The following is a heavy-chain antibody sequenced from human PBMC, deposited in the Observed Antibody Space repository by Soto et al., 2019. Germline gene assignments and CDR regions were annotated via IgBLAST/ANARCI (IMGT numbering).Heavy chain of an antibody. CDR1: GVTFIDFY. J-gene: IGHJ6*02. Sequence: GSLIHSCGASGVTFIDFYMSWIGQVPGKGLEWISYITFSVNTVYYADSLKGRFTISRDNAKNSLYLQMNRLRAEDTAVYYCARVSWREKYGMDVWGQGTTVPVSS. CDR2: ITFSVNTV. V-gene: IGHV3-11*01. CDR3: ARVSWREKYGMDV.